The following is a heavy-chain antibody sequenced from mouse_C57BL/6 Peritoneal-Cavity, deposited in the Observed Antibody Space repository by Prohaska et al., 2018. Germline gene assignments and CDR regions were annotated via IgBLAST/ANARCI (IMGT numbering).Heavy chain of an antibody. V-gene: IGHV11-2*01. Sequence: EVQLLETGGGLVQPGGSRGLSCEGSGFTFSGFWMSWVRQPPGKILEWIGDIKSDGIEINYAPSIKDRFTIFRDNDKSTLYLQMSNVRSEDTATYFCMRYGNYWYFDVWGTGTTVTVSS. CDR3: MRYGNYWYFDV. D-gene: IGHD2-1*01. J-gene: IGHJ1*03. CDR1: GFTFSGFW. CDR2: IKSDGIEI.